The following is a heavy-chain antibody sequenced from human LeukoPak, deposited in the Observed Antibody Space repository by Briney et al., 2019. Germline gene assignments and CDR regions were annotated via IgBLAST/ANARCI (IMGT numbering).Heavy chain of an antibody. J-gene: IGHJ4*02. D-gene: IGHD2-15*01. CDR1: GFTFSSYS. CDR2: ISSSSITI. Sequence: GSLRLSCAASGFTFSSYSLNWVRQAPGKGLERVSFISSSSITIYYADSVKGRFTISRDNAEKSLYLQMNSPRAEDTAVYHCARDRGGSYSAIDYWGQGTLVTVSS. CDR3: ARDRGGSYSAIDY. V-gene: IGHV3-48*04.